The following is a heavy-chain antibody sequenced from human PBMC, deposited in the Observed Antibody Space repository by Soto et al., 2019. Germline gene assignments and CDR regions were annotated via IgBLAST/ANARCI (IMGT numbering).Heavy chain of an antibody. CDR1: GGTFSSYT. J-gene: IGHJ4*02. D-gene: IGHD3-16*02. CDR2: IIPIFGTA. V-gene: IGHV1-69*13. CDR3: ARDPIAPYYDYVWGSYRPQFAY. Sequence: SVKVSCKASGGTFSSYTISWVRQAPGQGLEWMGRIIPIFGTANYAQKLQGRVTITADESTSTAYMELSSLRSEDTAVYYCARDPIAPYYDYVWGSYRPQFAYWGQGTLVTVSS.